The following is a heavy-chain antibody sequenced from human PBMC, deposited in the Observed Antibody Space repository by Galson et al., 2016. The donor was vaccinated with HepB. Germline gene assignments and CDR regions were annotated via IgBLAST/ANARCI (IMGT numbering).Heavy chain of an antibody. Sequence: SETLSLTCSVSGVSISSYYWNWIRQTAGKGLEWIGRIYISGSTNYNPSLKSRVTMSLDTSKNQFSLNLESVTAADTAVYYGARAGGFDYHFENWGQGILVAVSS. V-gene: IGHV4-4*07. J-gene: IGHJ4*02. D-gene: IGHD5-12*01. CDR1: GVSISSYY. CDR2: IYISGST. CDR3: ARAGGFDYHFEN.